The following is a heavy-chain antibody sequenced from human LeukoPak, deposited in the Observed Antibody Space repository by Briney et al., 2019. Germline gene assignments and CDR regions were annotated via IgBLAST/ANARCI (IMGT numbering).Heavy chain of an antibody. CDR3: ARGIVATPQPLFDY. J-gene: IGHJ4*02. CDR2: IYYSGST. Sequence: SETLSLTCTVSGGSISSHYWSWIRQPPGKGLEWIGYIYYSGSTNYNPSLKSRVTISVDTSKNQFSLKLSSVTAADTAVYYCARGIVATPQPLFDYWGQGTLVTVSS. V-gene: IGHV4-59*08. D-gene: IGHD5-12*01. CDR1: GGSISSHY.